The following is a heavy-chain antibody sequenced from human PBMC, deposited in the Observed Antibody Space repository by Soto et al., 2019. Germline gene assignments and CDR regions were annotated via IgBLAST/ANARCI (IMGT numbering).Heavy chain of an antibody. Sequence: GGSLRLSCAASGFTFSSYSMNWVRQAPGKGLEWVSSISSSSSYIYYADSVKGRFTISRDNAKNSLYLQMNSLRAEDTAVYYCARDPYGDGAFDIWGQGTMVTVS. CDR2: ISSSSSYI. CDR3: ARDPYGDGAFDI. D-gene: IGHD4-17*01. V-gene: IGHV3-21*01. J-gene: IGHJ3*02. CDR1: GFTFSSYS.